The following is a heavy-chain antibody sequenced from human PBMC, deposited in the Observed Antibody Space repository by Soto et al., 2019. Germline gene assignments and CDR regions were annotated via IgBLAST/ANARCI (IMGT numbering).Heavy chain of an antibody. J-gene: IGHJ4*02. V-gene: IGHV4-59*01. CDR1: GGSMSSYY. CDR3: AKDGNYGDFDY. CDR2: IYSSGST. Sequence: SEALSLTCTVSGGSMSSYYWSWIRQPPGKGLEWIGHIYSSGSTNYNPSLKSRVTISVETSKNQFSLKLSSVTAADTAVYYCAKDGNYGDFDYWGQGTLVTVSS. D-gene: IGHD4-17*01.